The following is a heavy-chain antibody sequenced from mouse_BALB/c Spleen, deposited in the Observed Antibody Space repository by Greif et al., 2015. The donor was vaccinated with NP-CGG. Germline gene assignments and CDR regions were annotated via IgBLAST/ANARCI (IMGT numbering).Heavy chain of an antibody. CDR2: ISSGGSYT. V-gene: IGHV5-9-1*01. D-gene: IGHD1-2*01. J-gene: IGHJ4*01. Sequence: EVKVVESGGGLVKPGGSLKLSCAASGFTFSSYAMSWVRQTPEKRLEWVATISSGGSYTYYPDSVKGRFTISRDNAKNTLYLQMSSLRSEDTAMYYCARGYLTTATCAMDYWGQGTSVTVSS. CDR3: ARGYLTTATCAMDY. CDR1: GFTFSSYA.